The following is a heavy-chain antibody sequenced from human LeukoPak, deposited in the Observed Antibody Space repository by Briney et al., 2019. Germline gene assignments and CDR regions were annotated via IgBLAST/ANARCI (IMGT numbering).Heavy chain of an antibody. CDR2: ISYDGSNK. D-gene: IGHD5-12*01. V-gene: IGHV3-30*04. CDR3: ARDPKVKSGYDLLGAFDI. J-gene: IGHJ3*02. Sequence: GGSLRLSCAASGFTFSSYAMHWVRQAPGKGLEWVAVISYDGSNKYYADSVKGRFTISRDNSKNTLYLQMNSLRAEDTAVYYCARDPKVKSGYDLLGAFDIWGQGTMVTVSS. CDR1: GFTFSSYA.